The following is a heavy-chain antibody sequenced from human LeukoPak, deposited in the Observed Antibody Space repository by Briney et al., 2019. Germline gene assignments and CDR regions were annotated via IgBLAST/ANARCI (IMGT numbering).Heavy chain of an antibody. CDR2: IRYDGSNK. D-gene: IGHD4-17*01. CDR3: AIRPRDPLDY. CDR1: GFTFSSYG. J-gene: IGHJ4*02. Sequence: GGSLRLSCAASGFTFSSYGMHWVRQAPGKGLEWVAFIRYDGSNKYYADSVKGRFTISRDNSKNTLYLQMNSLRAEDTAVYYCAIRPRDPLDYWGQGTLVTVSS. V-gene: IGHV3-30*02.